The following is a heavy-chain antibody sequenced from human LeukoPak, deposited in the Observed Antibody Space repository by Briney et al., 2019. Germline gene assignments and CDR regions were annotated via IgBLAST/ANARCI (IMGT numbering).Heavy chain of an antibody. J-gene: IGHJ4*02. V-gene: IGHV3-23*01. CDR2: ISGSGGST. CDR3: AKYPYYDSSGYYPYYFDY. Sequence: PGGSLRLSCAASGFTFSSYAMSWVRQAPGKGLEWVSAISGSGGSTYYADSVKGRFTISRDNSKNTLYLQMNSLRAKDTAVYYCAKYPYYDSSGYYPYYFDYWGQGTLVTVSS. D-gene: IGHD3-22*01. CDR1: GFTFSSYA.